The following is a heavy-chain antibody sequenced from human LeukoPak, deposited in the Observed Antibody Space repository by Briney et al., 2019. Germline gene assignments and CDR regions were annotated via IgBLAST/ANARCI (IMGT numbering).Heavy chain of an antibody. CDR3: ARRDEYSSSLDY. CDR1: GGSFSGYY. Sequence: SETLSLTCAVYGGSFSGYYWSWIRQSPGKGLEWIGQIIHSGSINHNPSLKSRVTISVDTSKNQFSLRLSSVTAADTAVYYCARRDEYSSSLDYWGQGTLVTVSS. D-gene: IGHD6-6*01. CDR2: IIHSGSI. V-gene: IGHV4-34*12. J-gene: IGHJ4*02.